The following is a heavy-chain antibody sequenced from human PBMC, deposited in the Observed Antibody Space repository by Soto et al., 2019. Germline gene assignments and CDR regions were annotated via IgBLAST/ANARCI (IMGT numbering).Heavy chain of an antibody. CDR2: IYSGGSA. J-gene: IGHJ4*02. CDR3: ARNGYSYGGGYFDY. D-gene: IGHD5-18*01. Sequence: EVQLVESGGGLVQPGGSLRLSCAASGFTVSSNYMSWVRQAPGKGLEWVSVIYSGGSAYYADSVKGRFTISRDNSKNTLYLQMNSLRAEDTAMYYCARNGYSYGGGYFDYWGQGTLVTVSS. V-gene: IGHV3-66*01. CDR1: GFTVSSNY.